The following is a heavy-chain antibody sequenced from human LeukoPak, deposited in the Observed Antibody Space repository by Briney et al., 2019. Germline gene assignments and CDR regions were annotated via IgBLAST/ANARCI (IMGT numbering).Heavy chain of an antibody. J-gene: IGHJ4*02. Sequence: GGSLRLSCAASGFTFSSYSMNWVRQAPGKGLEWVSSISSSSSYIYYAASVKGRFTISRDNAKNSLYLQMNSLRAEDTAVYYCARVATVGSIVVVVAAIDYWGQGTLVTVSS. CDR2: ISSSSSYI. CDR1: GFTFSSYS. CDR3: ARVATVGSIVVVVAAIDY. D-gene: IGHD2-15*01. V-gene: IGHV3-21*01.